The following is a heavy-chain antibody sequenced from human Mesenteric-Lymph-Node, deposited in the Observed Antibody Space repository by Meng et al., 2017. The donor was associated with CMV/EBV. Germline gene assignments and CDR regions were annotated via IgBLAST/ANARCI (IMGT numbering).Heavy chain of an antibody. Sequence: GESLQISCAASGFTLSSHGMHWVRQAPGKGLEWVAVLWYDGGNKYYADSVKGRFTISSDSSKNTLYLQMNSLGAEKTAVYYCARGQFGVLTVFYYGMDVWGQGTTVTVSS. V-gene: IGHV3-33*01. CDR1: GFTLSSHG. D-gene: IGHD3-3*01. CDR3: ARGQFGVLTVFYYGMDV. CDR2: LWYDGGNK. J-gene: IGHJ6*02.